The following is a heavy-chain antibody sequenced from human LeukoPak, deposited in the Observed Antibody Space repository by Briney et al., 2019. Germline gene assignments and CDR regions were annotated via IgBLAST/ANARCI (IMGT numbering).Heavy chain of an antibody. Sequence: PGGSLRLSCAASGFTFSSYAMSWVRQAPGKGLEWVSGISGSGGSTYYADSVKGRLTISRDNSKNTLYLQMNSLRAEDTAVHYCAKDQRYDFWSGNWFDPWGQGTLVTVSS. CDR1: GFTFSSYA. V-gene: IGHV3-23*01. D-gene: IGHD3-3*01. CDR3: AKDQRYDFWSGNWFDP. CDR2: ISGSGGST. J-gene: IGHJ5*02.